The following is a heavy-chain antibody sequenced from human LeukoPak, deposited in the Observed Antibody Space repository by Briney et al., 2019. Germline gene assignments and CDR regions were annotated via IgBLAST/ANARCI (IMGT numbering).Heavy chain of an antibody. CDR3: ARDEEGFDY. V-gene: IGHV1-46*01. J-gene: IGHJ4*02. CDR1: GYTFTSNY. Sequence: ASVKVSCKASGYTFTSNYIHWVRQAPGQGLEWMGMIYPRDGSTSYAQKFQGRVTVTRDTSTSTVHMELSGLRSEDTAVYYCARDEEGFDYWGQGTLVTVSS. CDR2: IYPRDGST.